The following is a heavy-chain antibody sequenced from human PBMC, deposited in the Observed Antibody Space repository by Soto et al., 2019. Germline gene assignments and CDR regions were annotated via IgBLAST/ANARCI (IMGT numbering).Heavy chain of an antibody. J-gene: IGHJ6*02. V-gene: IGHV4-34*01. CDR1: GGSFSGYY. Sequence: SETLSLTCAVYGGSFSGYYWSWIRQPPGKGLEWIGEINHSGSTNYNPSLKSRVTISVDTSKNQFSLKLSSVTAADTAVYYCARDTMVRGERNYYGMDVWGQGTTVTLSS. D-gene: IGHD3-10*01. CDR3: ARDTMVRGERNYYGMDV. CDR2: INHSGST.